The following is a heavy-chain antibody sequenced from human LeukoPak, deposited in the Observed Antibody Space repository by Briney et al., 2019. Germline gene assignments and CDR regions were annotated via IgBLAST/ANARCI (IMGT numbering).Heavy chain of an antibody. Sequence: SETLSLTCAVYGGSFSGYSWSWIRQPPGKGLEWIGYIYHSGSTYYNPSLKSRVTISVDRSKNQFSLKLSSVTAADTAVYYCARAPITIFDFDYWGQGTLVTVSS. J-gene: IGHJ4*02. CDR2: IYHSGST. CDR1: GGSFSGYS. V-gene: IGHV4-30-2*01. D-gene: IGHD3-3*01. CDR3: ARAPITIFDFDY.